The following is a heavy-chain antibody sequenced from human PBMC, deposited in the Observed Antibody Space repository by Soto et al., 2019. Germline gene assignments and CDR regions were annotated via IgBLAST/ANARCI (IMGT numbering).Heavy chain of an antibody. Sequence: QVQLVQSGAEVKKPGASVKVSCKASGYTFTSYGISWVRQAPGQGLEWMGWSSAYNGNTNYAQKLQGRVTITTDTSPSTAYMELRSLRSDDTAVYYCARDHPHGPHIDYGDADAFDIWGQGTMVTVSS. J-gene: IGHJ3*02. CDR2: SSAYNGNT. CDR3: ARDHPHGPHIDYGDADAFDI. D-gene: IGHD4-17*01. CDR1: GYTFTSYG. V-gene: IGHV1-18*01.